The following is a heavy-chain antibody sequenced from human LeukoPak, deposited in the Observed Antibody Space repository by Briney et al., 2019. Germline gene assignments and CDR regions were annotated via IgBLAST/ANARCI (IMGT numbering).Heavy chain of an antibody. J-gene: IGHJ4*02. CDR2: INPNSGGT. CDR1: GYTFTGYY. V-gene: IGHV1-2*02. CDR3: ARVGGIYSGYDSYFDY. Sequence: GASVKVSCKASGYTFTGYYMHWVRQAPGQGLEWMGWINPNSGGTNYAQKFQGRVTMTRDTSISTAYMELSRLRSDDTAVYYCARVGGIYSGYDSYFDYWGQGTLVTVSS. D-gene: IGHD5-12*01.